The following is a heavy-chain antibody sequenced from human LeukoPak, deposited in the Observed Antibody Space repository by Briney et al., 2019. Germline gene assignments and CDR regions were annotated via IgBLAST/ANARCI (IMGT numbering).Heavy chain of an antibody. CDR2: INPNSGGT. V-gene: IGHV1-2*02. J-gene: IGHJ4*02. CDR3: ARDRHYFGSGSYFSGDY. Sequence: GASVKVSCKASGYSFTGYYMHWVRQAPGQGLEWMGWINPNSGGTNYAQKFQGRVTMTRDTSIRTAYMELSRLRSDDTAVYYCARDRHYFGSGSYFSGDYWGQGTLVTVSS. D-gene: IGHD3-10*01. CDR1: GYSFTGYY.